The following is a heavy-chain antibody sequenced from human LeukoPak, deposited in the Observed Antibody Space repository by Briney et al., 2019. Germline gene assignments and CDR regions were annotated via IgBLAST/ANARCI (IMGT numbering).Heavy chain of an antibody. V-gene: IGHV4-34*01. Sequence: SETLSLTCAVYGGSFRGYYWSWIRQPPGKGLEWIGEINHSGSTNYNPSLKSRVAISVDTSKNQFSLKLSSVTAADTAVYYCARLGGSFDPWGQGTLVTVSS. J-gene: IGHJ5*02. CDR2: INHSGST. D-gene: IGHD1-26*01. CDR1: GGSFRGYY. CDR3: ARLGGSFDP.